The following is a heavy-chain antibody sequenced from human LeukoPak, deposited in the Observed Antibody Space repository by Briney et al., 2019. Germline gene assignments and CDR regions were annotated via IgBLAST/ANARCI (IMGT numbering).Heavy chain of an antibody. CDR3: ARDLEQQLVPPAPFDY. Sequence: GGSLRLSCVASGFTFGKYWMSWVRQAPGKGLEWVSSISSSSSYIYYADSVKGRFTISRDNAKNSLYLQMNSLRAEDTAVYYCARDLEQQLVPPAPFDYWGQGTLVTVSS. CDR1: GFTFGKYW. J-gene: IGHJ4*02. D-gene: IGHD6-13*01. CDR2: ISSSSSYI. V-gene: IGHV3-21*01.